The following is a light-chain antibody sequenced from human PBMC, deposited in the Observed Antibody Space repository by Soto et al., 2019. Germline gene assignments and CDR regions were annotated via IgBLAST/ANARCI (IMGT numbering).Light chain of an antibody. J-gene: IGKJ4*01. CDR3: QQYHNWPRSLT. CDR1: QSVSSN. Sequence: EIVMTQSPATLSVSPGERAALSCRASQSVSSNLAWYQQKPGQAPRLLIFAASARATGVPARFSGTGSGTDFTLTISSLQSEDFAVYYCQQYHNWPRSLTFGGGTKVEI. CDR2: AAS. V-gene: IGKV3-15*01.